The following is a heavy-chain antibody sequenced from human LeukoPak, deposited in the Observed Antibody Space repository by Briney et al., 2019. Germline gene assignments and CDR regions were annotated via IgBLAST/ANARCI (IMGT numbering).Heavy chain of an antibody. CDR1: GYTFTSYD. CDR3: ARGFLGYDSSDYAFSYY. D-gene: IGHD3-22*01. J-gene: IGHJ4*02. CDR2: MNPNNGNT. V-gene: IGHV1-8*01. Sequence: ASVKVSCKASGYTFTSYDINWVRQATGQGLEWMGWMNPNNGNTGYAQRFQGRVTLTRDTSISTAYTELSSLRSEDTAVYYCARGFLGYDSSDYAFSYYWGQGTLVTVSS.